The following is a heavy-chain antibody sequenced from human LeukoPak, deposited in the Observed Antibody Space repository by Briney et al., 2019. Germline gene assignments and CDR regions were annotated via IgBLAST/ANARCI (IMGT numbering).Heavy chain of an antibody. V-gene: IGHV4-59*01. CDR2: IYYSGST. Sequence: PSETLSLTCTVSGVSISSYYWSWIRQPPGKGLEWIGYIYYSGSTNYNPSLKSRVTISVDTSKNQFSLKLSSVTAADTAVYYCATVYDILTNDAFDIWGQGTMVTVSS. D-gene: IGHD3-9*01. CDR3: ATVYDILTNDAFDI. J-gene: IGHJ3*02. CDR1: GVSISSYY.